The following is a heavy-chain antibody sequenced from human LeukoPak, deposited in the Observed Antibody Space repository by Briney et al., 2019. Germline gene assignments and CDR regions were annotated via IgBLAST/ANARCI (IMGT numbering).Heavy chain of an antibody. CDR1: GFTFSNAW. J-gene: IGHJ5*02. D-gene: IGHD6-19*01. V-gene: IGHV3-7*01. Sequence: PGGSLRLSCAASGFTFSNAWMSWVRQAPGKGLEWVANIKQDGSEKYYVDSVKGRFTISRDNAKNSLYLQMNSLRAEDTAVYYCARTRLAVAGTWWFDPWGQGTLVTVSS. CDR2: IKQDGSEK. CDR3: ARTRLAVAGTWWFDP.